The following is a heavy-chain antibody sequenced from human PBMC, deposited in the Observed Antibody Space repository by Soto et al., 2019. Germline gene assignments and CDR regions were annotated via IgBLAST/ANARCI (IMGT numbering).Heavy chain of an antibody. D-gene: IGHD3-10*01. Sequence: LRLSCAASGFTFSSYGMHWVRQAPGKGLEWVAVISYDGSNKYYADSVKGRFTISRDNSKNTLYLQMNSLRAEDTAVYYCAKELRYYFDYWGQGTLVTVSS. CDR2: ISYDGSNK. CDR3: AKELRYYFDY. V-gene: IGHV3-30*18. J-gene: IGHJ4*02. CDR1: GFTFSSYG.